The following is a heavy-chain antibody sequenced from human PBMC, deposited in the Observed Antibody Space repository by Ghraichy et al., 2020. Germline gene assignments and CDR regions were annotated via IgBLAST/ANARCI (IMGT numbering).Heavy chain of an antibody. CDR3: ARGGGGDYYYYGMDV. D-gene: IGHD2-21*01. CDR2: IYYSGST. Sequence: SETLSLTCTVSGGSISSGGYYWSWIRQHPGKGLEWIGYIYYSGSTYYNPSLKSRVTISVDTSKHKLSLKLSSVTAADTAVYYCARGGGGDYYYYGMDVWGQGTTVTVSS. V-gene: IGHV4-31*03. CDR1: GGSISSGGYY. J-gene: IGHJ6*02.